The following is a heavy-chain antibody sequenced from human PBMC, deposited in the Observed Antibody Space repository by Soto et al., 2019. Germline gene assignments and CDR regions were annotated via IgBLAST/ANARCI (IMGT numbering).Heavy chain of an antibody. Sequence: EVQMLESGGGLVQPGGSLRLSCAASGFTFSSYALTWVRQAPGKGLEWVSSITGSGDYTRYTDSVKGRFTITRDYAKNTLFLQMKSLRADDTAIYYCGKDPNGDCFGAFDFWGQGTMVTVSS. J-gene: IGHJ3*01. V-gene: IGHV3-23*01. CDR1: GFTFSSYA. CDR3: GKDPNGDCFGAFDF. D-gene: IGHD2-21*02. CDR2: ITGSGDYT.